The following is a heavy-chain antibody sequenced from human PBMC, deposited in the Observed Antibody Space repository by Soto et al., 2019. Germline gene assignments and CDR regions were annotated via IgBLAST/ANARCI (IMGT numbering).Heavy chain of an antibody. Sequence: EVQLLESGGGLVQPGGSLRLSCAASGFTFSSYAMSWVRQAPGKGLEWVSTISSSGGSTYYADSVKGRFTISRDNSKNTLYLQMNRLRAEDTAVYYCAKDRGGKYFFGSGSYYKEDAFDLWGQGTMVTVSS. D-gene: IGHD3-10*01. J-gene: IGHJ3*01. CDR3: AKDRGGKYFFGSGSYYKEDAFDL. V-gene: IGHV3-23*01. CDR2: ISSSGGST. CDR1: GFTFSSYA.